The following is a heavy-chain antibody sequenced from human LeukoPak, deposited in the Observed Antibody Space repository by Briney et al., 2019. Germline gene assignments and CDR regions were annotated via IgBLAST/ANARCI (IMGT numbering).Heavy chain of an antibody. J-gene: IGHJ4*02. CDR1: GFSFSTYT. V-gene: IGHV3-64*01. CDR3: AREYCTTNNCYNWGLGY. Sequence: PGGSLRLSCAASGFSFSTYTMRWARQAPGKGLEYVSGIASNGGSKHYANSVKGRFTISRDNSKNTVYLQMGSLRAEDMAVYYCAREYCTTNNCYNWGLGYWGQGTLVTVSS. CDR2: IASNGGSK. D-gene: IGHD2-2*02.